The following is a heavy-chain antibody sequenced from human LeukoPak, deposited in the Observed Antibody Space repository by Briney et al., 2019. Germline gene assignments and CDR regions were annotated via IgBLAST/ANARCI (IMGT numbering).Heavy chain of an antibody. J-gene: IGHJ6*03. D-gene: IGHD3-16*01. CDR2: ISYDGSNK. V-gene: IGHV3-30*03. CDR1: GFTFSSYG. CDR3: AITPGGYYYYMDV. Sequence: PGGSLRLSCAASGFTFSSYGMHWVRQAPGKGLEWVAVISYDGSNKYYADSVKGRFTISRDNSKNTLYLQMNSLRAEDTAVYYCAITPGGYYYYMDVWGKGTTVTVSS.